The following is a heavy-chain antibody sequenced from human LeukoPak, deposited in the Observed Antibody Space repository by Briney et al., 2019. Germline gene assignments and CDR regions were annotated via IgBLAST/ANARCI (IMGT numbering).Heavy chain of an antibody. J-gene: IGHJ4*02. Sequence: GGSLRLSCAASGFTFSSYAMSWVRQAPGKGLEWVSAISGSGGSTYYADSMKGRFTISRDNSKNTLYLQMNSLRAEDTAVYYCAKPGGGYCSGGSCHEFDYWGQGTLVTVSS. CDR2: ISGSGGST. D-gene: IGHD2-15*01. V-gene: IGHV3-23*01. CDR1: GFTFSSYA. CDR3: AKPGGGYCSGGSCHEFDY.